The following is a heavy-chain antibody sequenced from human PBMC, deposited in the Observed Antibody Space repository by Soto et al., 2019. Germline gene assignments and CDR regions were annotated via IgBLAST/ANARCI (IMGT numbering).Heavy chain of an antibody. CDR2: IYYSGST. J-gene: IGHJ6*02. D-gene: IGHD3-10*01. CDR1: GGSFRGYY. V-gene: IGHV4-59*01. Sequence: SETLSLTCTVPGGSFRGYYWSWIRQPPGKALEWIGYIYYSGSTNYNPSLKSRVTISVDTSKNQFSLKLSSVTAADTAVYYCARDHPVYKGSGSYPPQYYYYGMDVWGQGTTVTVSS. CDR3: ARDHPVYKGSGSYPPQYYYYGMDV.